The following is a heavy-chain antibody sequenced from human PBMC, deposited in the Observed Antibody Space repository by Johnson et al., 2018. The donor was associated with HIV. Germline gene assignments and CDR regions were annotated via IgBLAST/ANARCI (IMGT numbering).Heavy chain of an antibody. CDR3: ARPLIPGDYDFWPGPFAS. V-gene: IGHV3-20*04. J-gene: IGHJ3*02. CDR1: GFTFDDYG. D-gene: IGHD3-3*01. Sequence: MLLVESGGGVVRPGGSLRLSCAVSGFTFDDYGMSWVRQAPGKGLEWVSGINWNGGSTGYADSVRGRFTISRDNSKNTLYLQMNSLRAEDTDVNYSARPLIPGDYDFWPGPFASWCQGTMVTVSS. CDR2: INWNGGST.